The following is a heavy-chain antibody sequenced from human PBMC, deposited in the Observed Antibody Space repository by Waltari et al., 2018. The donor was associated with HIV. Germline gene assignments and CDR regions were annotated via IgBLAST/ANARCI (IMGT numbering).Heavy chain of an antibody. Sequence: QVHLVQSGAEVKRPGASVKVSCKASGYTFTSDGISWVRQAPGQVLEWMGWISSYNGNTNYVQKFQGRVTMTTDTSTSTAYMELRSLRSDDTAVYYCARDSPQDGYKYIFFQHWGQGTLVTVSS. V-gene: IGHV1-18*01. CDR3: ARDSPQDGYKYIFFQH. CDR2: ISSYNGNT. CDR1: GYTFTSDG. J-gene: IGHJ1*01. D-gene: IGHD5-12*01.